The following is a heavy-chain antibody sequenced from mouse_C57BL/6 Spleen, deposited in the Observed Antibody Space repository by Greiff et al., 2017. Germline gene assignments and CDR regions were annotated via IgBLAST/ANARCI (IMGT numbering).Heavy chain of an antibody. CDR3: ARSLYDYGYFDV. V-gene: IGHV1-52*01. Sequence: QVQLQQPGAELVRPGSSVKLSCKASGYTFTSYWMHWVKQRPIQGLEWIGNIDPSDSETHYNQKFKDKATLTVDKSSSTAYMQRSSLTSEDSAVYYCARSLYDYGYFDVWGTGTTVTVSS. CDR1: GYTFTSYW. J-gene: IGHJ1*03. CDR2: IDPSDSET. D-gene: IGHD2-4*01.